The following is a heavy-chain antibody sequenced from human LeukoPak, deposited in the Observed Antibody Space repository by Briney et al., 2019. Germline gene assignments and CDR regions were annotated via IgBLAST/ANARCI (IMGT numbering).Heavy chain of an antibody. Sequence: SGTLSLTCGAPGGSITSTNWWSWVRQPPGQGLEWIGEISLTGRTNYNPSLIGRVIMSLDESRNQLSLTLTSVTAADTAMYYCTRESGPYCPFGYWGQGTLVVVPS. CDR1: GGSITSTNW. V-gene: IGHV4-4*02. J-gene: IGHJ4*02. CDR2: ISLTGRT. D-gene: IGHD1-26*01. CDR3: TRESGPYCPFGY.